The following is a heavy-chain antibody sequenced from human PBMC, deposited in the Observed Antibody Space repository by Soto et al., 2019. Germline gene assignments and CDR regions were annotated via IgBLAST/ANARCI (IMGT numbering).Heavy chain of an antibody. CDR2: IYYSGST. D-gene: IGHD4-17*01. J-gene: IGHJ4*02. CDR3: ARRRGYGDYFDY. V-gene: IGHV4-39*01. Sequence: PSETLSLTCTEFGSAISSSSYNLGLIRQPPGKGLEWIGSIYYSGSTYYNPSLKSRVTISVDTSKNQFSLKLSSVTAADTAVYYCARRRGYGDYFDYWGQGTLVTVSS. CDR1: GSAISSSSYN.